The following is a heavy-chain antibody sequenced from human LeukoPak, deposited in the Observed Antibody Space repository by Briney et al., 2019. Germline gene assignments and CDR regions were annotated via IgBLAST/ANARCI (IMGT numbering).Heavy chain of an antibody. J-gene: IGHJ4*02. CDR2: IYYSGST. CDR3: ARLHYDFWSGYYLFDY. D-gene: IGHD3-3*01. CDR1: GGPISSGGYY. V-gene: IGHV4-31*03. Sequence: TSQTLSLTCTVSGGPISSGGYYWSWIRQHPGKGLEWVGYIYYSGSTYYNPSLKGRVTISVDTSKNQFSLKLSSVTAADTAVYYCARLHYDFWSGYYLFDYWGQGTLVTVSS.